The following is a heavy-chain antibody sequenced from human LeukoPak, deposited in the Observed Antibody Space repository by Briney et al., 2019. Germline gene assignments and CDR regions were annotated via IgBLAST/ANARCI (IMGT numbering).Heavy chain of an antibody. D-gene: IGHD6-6*01. J-gene: IGHJ3*02. CDR2: INHSGST. V-gene: IGHV4-34*01. CDR3: ARDEHSSSSDAFDI. Sequence: PSETLSLTCAVSGGSFSGYYWSSIRQPPGKGLEWIGEINHSGSTNYNPSLKSRVTISVDTSKNQFSLNLSSVTAAGTAVYYCARDEHSSSSDAFDIWGQGTMVTVSS. CDR1: GGSFSGYY.